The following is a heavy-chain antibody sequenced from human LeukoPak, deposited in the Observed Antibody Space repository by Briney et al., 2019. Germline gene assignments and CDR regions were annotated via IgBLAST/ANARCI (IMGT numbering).Heavy chain of an antibody. CDR3: AAHEQQWPIFDY. CDR2: ISFDGSDK. D-gene: IGHD6-19*01. CDR1: GFTFSSYA. J-gene: IGHJ4*02. V-gene: IGHV3-30*04. Sequence: VGSLRLSCAASGFTFSSYAMHWVRQAPGKGLEWLAVISFDGSDKYYADSVQGRVTISRDTSNKKLYLQMHSLRAEDKAAYYCAAHEQQWPIFDYWGQGTLVTVSS.